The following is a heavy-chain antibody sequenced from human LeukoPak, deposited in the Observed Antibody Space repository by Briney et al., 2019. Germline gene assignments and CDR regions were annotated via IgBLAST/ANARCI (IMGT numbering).Heavy chain of an antibody. CDR2: ITSSSSKTI. Sequence: GGSLRLSCAASGFSFSSYSMNWVRQAPGKGLEWVSYITSSSSKTIYYADSVKGRFTISRDNAKNSLSLQMNSLRAEDTAVYYCARGQKSVGRVLAGTTTYNYYYYTDVWGKGTTVTVSS. CDR1: GFSFSSYS. D-gene: IGHD6-19*01. J-gene: IGHJ6*03. CDR3: ARGQKSVGRVLAGTTTYNYYYYTDV. V-gene: IGHV3-48*01.